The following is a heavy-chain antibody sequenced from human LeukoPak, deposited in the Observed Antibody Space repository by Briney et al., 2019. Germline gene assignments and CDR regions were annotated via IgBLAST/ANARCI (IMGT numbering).Heavy chain of an antibody. CDR3: AKDGYSSSWYRAF. CDR1: GYTFTSYG. V-gene: IGHV1-18*01. Sequence: ASVKVTCKASGYTFTSYGISWVRQAPGQGLEWMGWIATHNDNTNYAQKFQGRVTMSTDTSTSTAYMELRSLRFEDTAVYYCAKDGYSSSWYRAFWGQGTLVTVSS. D-gene: IGHD6-19*01. J-gene: IGHJ4*02. CDR2: IATHNDNT.